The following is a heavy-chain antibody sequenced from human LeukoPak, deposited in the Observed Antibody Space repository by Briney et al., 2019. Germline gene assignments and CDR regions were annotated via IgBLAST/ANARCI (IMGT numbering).Heavy chain of an antibody. V-gene: IGHV1-2*02. CDR1: GYSFTSYW. J-gene: IGHJ5*02. D-gene: IGHD1-26*01. CDR2: IDPKSGDT. Sequence: GESLKISCKGSGYSFTSYWIGWVRQAPGQGLEWMGWIDPKSGDTRYAQNFQGRVTMTRDTSINTAYMELSGMRSDDTAIYYCARSEGHYYYWFDPWGQGTLVTVSS. CDR3: ARSEGHYYYWFDP.